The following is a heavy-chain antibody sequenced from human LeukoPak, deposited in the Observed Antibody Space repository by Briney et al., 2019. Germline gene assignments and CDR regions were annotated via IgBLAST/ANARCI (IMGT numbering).Heavy chain of an antibody. V-gene: IGHV3-13*04. D-gene: IGHD3-10*01. CDR3: ARGRGWGTFDI. Sequence: GGSLRLSCAASGFTFSNYDMHWVRQATGKGLKWVSGISTAGDTYYPGSVKGRFTISRENAKNSLYLQMDSLRAGDTAVYYCARGRGWGTFDIWGQGTMVTVSS. CDR2: ISTAGDT. J-gene: IGHJ3*02. CDR1: GFTFSNYD.